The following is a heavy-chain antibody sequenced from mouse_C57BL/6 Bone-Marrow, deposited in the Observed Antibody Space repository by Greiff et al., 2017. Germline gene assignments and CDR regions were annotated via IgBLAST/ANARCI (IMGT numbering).Heavy chain of an antibody. D-gene: IGHD1-1*01. V-gene: IGHV1-26*01. Sequence: VQLQQSGPELVKPGASVKISCKASGYTFTDYYMNWVKQSHGKSLEWIGDINPNNGGTSYNQKFKGKATLTVDKSSSTAYMELRSLTSEDSAVYYCAGYYYGSSYEDYAMDYWGQGTSVTVSS. CDR1: GYTFTDYY. CDR2: INPNNGGT. CDR3: AGYYYGSSYEDYAMDY. J-gene: IGHJ4*01.